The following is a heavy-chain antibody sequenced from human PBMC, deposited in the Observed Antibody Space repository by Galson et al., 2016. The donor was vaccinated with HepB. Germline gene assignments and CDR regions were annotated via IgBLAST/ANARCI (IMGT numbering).Heavy chain of an antibody. CDR3: ARHARPPRDGFDI. CDR2: INHSGTT. V-gene: IGHV4-34*01. Sequence: TLSLTCAVYGGFISYYEWTWIRQPPGKGLERIGEINHSGTTKCNPSLKSRVTISVETSKKNISLRVTSVTAADTAVYFCARHARPPRDGFDIWGLGTVVTVSS. J-gene: IGHJ3*02. CDR1: GGFISYYE.